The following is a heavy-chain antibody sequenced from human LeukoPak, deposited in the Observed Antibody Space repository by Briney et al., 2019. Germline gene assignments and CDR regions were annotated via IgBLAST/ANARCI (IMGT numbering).Heavy chain of an antibody. CDR1: GYTFTGYY. Sequence: ASVKVSCKASGYTFTGYYMHWVRQAPGQGLEWMGWINLNSGGTNYAQKFQGRVTMTRDTSISTAYMELSRLRSGDTAVYYCARSPDILTGENFDYWGQGTLVTVSS. V-gene: IGHV1-2*02. D-gene: IGHD3-9*01. CDR3: ARSPDILTGENFDY. J-gene: IGHJ4*02. CDR2: INLNSGGT.